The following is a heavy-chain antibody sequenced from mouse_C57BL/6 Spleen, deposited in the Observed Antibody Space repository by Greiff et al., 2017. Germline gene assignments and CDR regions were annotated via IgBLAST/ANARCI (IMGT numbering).Heavy chain of an antibody. J-gene: IGHJ3*01. V-gene: IGHV2-6*01. CDR2: IWGVGST. CDR1: GFSLTSYG. D-gene: IGHD3-2*02. Sequence: VKLMESGPGLVAPSQSLSITCTVSGFSLTSYGVDWVRQSPGKGLEWLGVIWGVGSTNYNSALKSRLSISKDNSKSQVFLKMNSLQTDDTAMYYCASEDSSGYFAYWGQGTLVTVSA. CDR3: ASEDSSGYFAY.